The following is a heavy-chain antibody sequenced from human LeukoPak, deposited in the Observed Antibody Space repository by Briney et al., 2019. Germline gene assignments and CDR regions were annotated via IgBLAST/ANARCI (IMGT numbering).Heavy chain of an antibody. CDR1: GGSISSYY. J-gene: IGHJ5*02. Sequence: PSETLSLTCTVSGGSISSYYWSWIRQPPGKGLEWIGYIYYSGSTNYNPSLKSRVTISVDTSKNQFSLKLSSVTAADTAVYYCARDVSSTSPASAWFDPWGQGTLVTVSS. V-gene: IGHV4-59*01. CDR3: ARDVSSTSPASAWFDP. CDR2: IYYSGST. D-gene: IGHD2-2*01.